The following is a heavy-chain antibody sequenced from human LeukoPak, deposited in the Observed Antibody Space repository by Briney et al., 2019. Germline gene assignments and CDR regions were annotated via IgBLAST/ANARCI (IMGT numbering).Heavy chain of an antibody. CDR1: GGTFSSYA. D-gene: IGHD2-15*01. CDR3: ASSRGQVVVAARYDY. Sequence: GASVKVSCKASGGTFSSYAISWVRQAPGQGLEWMGRIIPILGIANYAQKFQGRVTITADKSTSTAYMELSSLRSEDTAVYYCASSRGQVVVAARYDYWGQGTLVTVSS. J-gene: IGHJ4*02. V-gene: IGHV1-69*04. CDR2: IIPILGIA.